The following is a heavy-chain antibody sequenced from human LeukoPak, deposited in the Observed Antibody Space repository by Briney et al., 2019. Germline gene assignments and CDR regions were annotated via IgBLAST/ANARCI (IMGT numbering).Heavy chain of an antibody. CDR2: ISGSSSYI. Sequence: GGSLRLSCAASGFTFSSYSLNWVRQAPGKGLEWVSSISGSSSYIYYADSVKGRFTISRRNAKNSLYLQMNSLRAEDTAVYYCARDGHLGVSGTHDYWGQGTLVTVSS. V-gene: IGHV3-21*01. CDR3: ARDGHLGVSGTHDY. J-gene: IGHJ4*02. CDR1: GFTFSSYS. D-gene: IGHD3-16*01.